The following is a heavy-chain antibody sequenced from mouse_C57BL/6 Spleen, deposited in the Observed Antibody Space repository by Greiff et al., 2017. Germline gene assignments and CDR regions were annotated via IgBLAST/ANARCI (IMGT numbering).Heavy chain of an antibody. Sequence: EVQVVESGGGLVKPGGSLKLSCAASGFTFSDYGMHWVRQAPGKGLEWVAYISSGSSTIYYADTVKGRSTISGDNAKNTLFLQMTSLKSEDTAMYYCARSAYYFDYWGQGTTLTVSS. V-gene: IGHV5-17*01. CDR1: GFTFSDYG. CDR3: ARSAYYFDY. D-gene: IGHD6-1*01. CDR2: ISSGSSTI. J-gene: IGHJ2*01.